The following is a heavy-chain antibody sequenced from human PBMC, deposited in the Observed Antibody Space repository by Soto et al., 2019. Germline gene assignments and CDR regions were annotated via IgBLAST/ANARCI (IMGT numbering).Heavy chain of an antibody. D-gene: IGHD3-3*01. V-gene: IGHV3-15*07. J-gene: IGHJ6*02. CDR2: IKSKTDGGTT. CDR3: RGEYYDFWSGYQYGMDV. CDR1: GFTFSNAW. Sequence: GGSLRLSCAASGFTFSNAWMNWVRQAPGKGLEWVGRIKSKTDGGTTDYAAPVKGRFTISRDDSKNTLYLQMNSLKTEDTAVYYCRGEYYDFWSGYQYGMDVWGQGTTVTVSS.